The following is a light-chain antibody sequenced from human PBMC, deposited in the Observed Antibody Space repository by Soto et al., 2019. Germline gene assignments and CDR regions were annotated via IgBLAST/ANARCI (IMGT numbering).Light chain of an antibody. CDR3: QQYVASPPLT. J-gene: IGKJ4*01. CDR1: QSVSSTF. CDR2: GAS. Sequence: EIVLTQSPGTLSLSPGERATISCRASQSVSSTFFAWYQQKPGQAPRLLIYGASNRATGVPDRFSGSGSGTDFTLTISRLEPKDFAVYFCQQYVASPPLTFGGGTKVEIK. V-gene: IGKV3-20*01.